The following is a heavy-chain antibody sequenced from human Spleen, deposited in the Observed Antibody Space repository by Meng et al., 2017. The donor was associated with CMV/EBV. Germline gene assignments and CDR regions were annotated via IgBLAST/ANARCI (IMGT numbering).Heavy chain of an antibody. V-gene: IGHV3-30*02. CDR2: IRYNGITT. CDR1: GLTLSSHG. D-gene: IGHD1-26*01. J-gene: IGHJ4*02. CDR3: AKGWGAGSAPH. Sequence: SCAASGLTLSSHGIHWVRQAPGKGPEWVAFIRYNGITTHYADSVKGRFTISRDNSKNTVSLQMNSLRIEDTGLYYCAKGWGAGSAPHWGQGTVVTVSS.